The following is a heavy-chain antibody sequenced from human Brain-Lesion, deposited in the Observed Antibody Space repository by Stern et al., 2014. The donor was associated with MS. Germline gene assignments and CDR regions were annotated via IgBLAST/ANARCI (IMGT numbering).Heavy chain of an antibody. Sequence: VQLLQSDPGLVKPSETLSLTCTVSGGSINTNNYYWGWIRQPPGKGLEWIGNIYSSGSTFYSPALKSRVPMPVDTPKNQFSLKRSSGTAADTAVYYCARTGDDFGDYSLSYWGQGTLVTVSS. CDR1: GGSINTNNYY. J-gene: IGHJ4*02. V-gene: IGHV4-39*01. CDR3: ARTGDDFGDYSLSY. D-gene: IGHD4-17*01. CDR2: IYSSGST.